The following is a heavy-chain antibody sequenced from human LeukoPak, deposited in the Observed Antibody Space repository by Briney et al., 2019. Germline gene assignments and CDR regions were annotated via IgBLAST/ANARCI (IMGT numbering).Heavy chain of an antibody. J-gene: IGHJ5*02. V-gene: IGHV5-51*01. CDR2: LYPENSYA. Sequence: GESLKISCKGSEYSFTNCWIGWVRQKPGKGLEWMGLLYPENSYARYSPSLQGQVIMSVDRSISTAYLQWSNLKASDTAMYYCARQNREDATGRKFDPWGQGTLVIVSS. CDR1: EYSFTNCW. CDR3: ARQNREDATGRKFDP. D-gene: IGHD1-14*01.